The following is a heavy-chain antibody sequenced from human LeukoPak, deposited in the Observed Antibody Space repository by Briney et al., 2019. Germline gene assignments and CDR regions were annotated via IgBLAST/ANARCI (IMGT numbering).Heavy chain of an antibody. V-gene: IGHV5-51*01. CDR2: IYPGDSDT. CDR1: GYTFTSYS. J-gene: IGHJ4*02. Sequence: GESLKISCQGSGYTFTSYSIGWVRQLPGKGLEWMGIIYPGDSDTRYSPSFQGQVTISADKSISTAYLQWSSLKASDTAMNYCAKQQAWHFDSWGQGTLVTVSS. CDR3: AKQQAWHFDS. D-gene: IGHD5-12*01.